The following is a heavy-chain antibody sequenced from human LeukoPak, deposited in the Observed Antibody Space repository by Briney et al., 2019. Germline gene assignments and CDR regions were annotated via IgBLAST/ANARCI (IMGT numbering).Heavy chain of an antibody. CDR2: ISWNSDSI. Sequence: GGSLRLSCAASGFTFNDYAMHWVRQTPGKGLEWVSGISWNSDSIGYADSVKGRFTISRDNAKNSLYLQMNSLRAVDTALYYCAKDQYDSSGYSYYFDYWGQGTLVTVTS. D-gene: IGHD3-22*01. CDR1: GFTFNDYA. J-gene: IGHJ4*02. CDR3: AKDQYDSSGYSYYFDY. V-gene: IGHV3-9*01.